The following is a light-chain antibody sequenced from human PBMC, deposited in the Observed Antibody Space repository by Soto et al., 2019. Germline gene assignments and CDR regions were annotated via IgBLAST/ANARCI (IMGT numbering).Light chain of an antibody. Sequence: QSALTQPPSVSGAPGPRVTISCTGSSSNIGAGYDVHWYQQLPGTAPKLLIYGNSNRPSGVPDRFSGSKSGTSASLAITGLQAEDEADYYCQSYDSSLSGWVFGGGTKVTVL. CDR1: SSNIGAGYD. V-gene: IGLV1-40*01. J-gene: IGLJ3*02. CDR3: QSYDSSLSGWV. CDR2: GNS.